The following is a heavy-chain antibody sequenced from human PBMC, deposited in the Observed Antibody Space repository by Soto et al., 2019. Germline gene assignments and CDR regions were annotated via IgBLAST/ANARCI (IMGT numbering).Heavy chain of an antibody. V-gene: IGHV1-8*01. CDR1: GYTFTSYD. J-gene: IGHJ6*03. D-gene: IGHD3-16*01. CDR3: ARDPMGEYYYMDV. CDR2: MNPNSGNT. Sequence: ASVKVSCKASGYTFTSYDINWVRQATGQGLEWMGWMNPNSGNTGYSQKFQGRVTITRDTSASTAYMELSSLRSEDTAVYYCARDPMGEYYYMDVWGKGTTVTVSS.